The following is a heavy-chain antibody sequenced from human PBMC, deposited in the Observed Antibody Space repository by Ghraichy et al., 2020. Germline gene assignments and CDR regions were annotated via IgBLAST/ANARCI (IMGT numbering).Heavy chain of an antibody. V-gene: IGHV3-23*01. Sequence: GGSLRLSCAASGFTFSSYAMSWVRQAPGKGLEWVAAISGSGGSTYYADSVKGRFTISRDNSKNTLYLQMNSLRAEDTAVYYCANIDPIGETFDYWGQGTLVTVSS. CDR2: ISGSGGST. D-gene: IGHD3-10*01. CDR1: GFTFSSYA. J-gene: IGHJ4*02. CDR3: ANIDPIGETFDY.